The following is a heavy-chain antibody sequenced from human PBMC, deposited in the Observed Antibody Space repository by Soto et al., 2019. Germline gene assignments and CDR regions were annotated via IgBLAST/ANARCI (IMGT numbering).Heavy chain of an antibody. J-gene: IGHJ4*02. CDR3: AKAIEGAWEQNDY. Sequence: EVQLLESGGGVVQPGGSLRLSCAASGFTFSNCAMKWVRQAPGKGLEWVSDISRAGSNIYYADSVKGRFTISRDNSKNTLYLQMNSLRAEDTAVYYCAKAIEGAWEQNDYWGQGTLVTVSS. CDR1: GFTFSNCA. V-gene: IGHV3-23*01. CDR2: ISRAGSNI. D-gene: IGHD1-26*01.